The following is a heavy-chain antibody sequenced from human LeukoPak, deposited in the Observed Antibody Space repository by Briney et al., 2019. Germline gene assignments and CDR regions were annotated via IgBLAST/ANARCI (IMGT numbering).Heavy chain of an antibody. V-gene: IGHV1-18*01. J-gene: IGHJ6*02. CDR3: ARTEPDYYYYYGMDV. CDR1: GYTFTSYG. CDR2: ISAYNGNT. Sequence: GASVKVSCKASGYTFTSYGISWVRQAPGQGLEWMGWISAYNGNTNYAQKLQGRVTMTTDTSTSTAYMELRSLRSDDTAVYYCARTEPDYYYYYGMDVWGQGTTVTVSS.